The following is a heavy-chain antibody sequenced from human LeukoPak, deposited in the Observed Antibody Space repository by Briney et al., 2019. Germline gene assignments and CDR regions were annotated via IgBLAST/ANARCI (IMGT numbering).Heavy chain of an antibody. CDR2: IYNSGST. D-gene: IGHD5-18*01. CDR3: ARHRFSGYSHGLFDY. J-gene: IGHJ4*02. V-gene: IGHV4-4*07. Sequence: SETLSLTCTVSGGSISSYYWSWIRQPAGKGLEWIGHIYNSGSTNYNPSLKGRVTMSVATSKNQFSLHLSSVTAADTAVYYCARHRFSGYSHGLFDYWGQGTLVTVSS. CDR1: GGSISSYY.